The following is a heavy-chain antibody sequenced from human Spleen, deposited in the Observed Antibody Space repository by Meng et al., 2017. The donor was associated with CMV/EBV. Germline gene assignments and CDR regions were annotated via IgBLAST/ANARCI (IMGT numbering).Heavy chain of an antibody. CDR2: LDPEDGAT. V-gene: IGHV1-69-2*01. Sequence: CKVSGYTFSEYYMHWVRQAPGTGLEWMGLLDPEDGATIYAQKFQARISITADVSSDTAYMELSSLRSDDTAMYFCATGSSGDYYFDSWGQGTLVTVSS. CDR1: GYTFSEYY. D-gene: IGHD4-17*01. CDR3: ATGSSGDYYFDS. J-gene: IGHJ4*02.